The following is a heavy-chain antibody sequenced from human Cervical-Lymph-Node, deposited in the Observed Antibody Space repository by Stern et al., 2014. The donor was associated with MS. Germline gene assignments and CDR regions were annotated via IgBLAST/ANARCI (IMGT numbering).Heavy chain of an antibody. D-gene: IGHD3-10*01. CDR2: INPNSGGT. Sequence: VQLVESGAEVKKPGASVKVSCKASAYTITDYYTHWVRQAPGHGLEWMGWINPNSGGTYSAQKFQGRLNMTRDTSISTAYMELSSLRSDDTAVYYCARGGGYSYSTLDYWGQGTQVTVSS. CDR3: ARGGGYSYSTLDY. V-gene: IGHV1-2*02. CDR1: AYTITDYY. J-gene: IGHJ4*02.